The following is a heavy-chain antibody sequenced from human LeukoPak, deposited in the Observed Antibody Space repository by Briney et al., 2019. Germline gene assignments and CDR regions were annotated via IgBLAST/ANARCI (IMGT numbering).Heavy chain of an antibody. CDR1: GSTFSSYA. CDR3: ARGSGSGSYYAVYYFDY. CDR2: ISYDGSNK. D-gene: IGHD1-26*01. Sequence: GSLRLSCAASGSTFSSYAMHWVRQAPGKGLEWVAVISYDGSNKYYADSVKGRFTISRDNSKNTLYLQMNSLRAEDTAVYYCARGSGSGSYYAVYYFDYWGQGTLVTVSS. V-gene: IGHV3-30*04. J-gene: IGHJ4*02.